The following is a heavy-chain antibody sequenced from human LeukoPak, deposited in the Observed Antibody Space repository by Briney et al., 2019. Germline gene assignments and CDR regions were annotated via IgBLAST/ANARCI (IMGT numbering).Heavy chain of an antibody. CDR3: ARDGGGSGWYPYYFDN. J-gene: IGHJ4*01. CDR2: INSVGSST. Sequence: GGSLRLSCAASGFTFSSFWMHWVRQAPGKGLVWVSRINSVGSSTSYADSVKGRFTISRDNSKNTLYLQMNSLRAEDTAVYYCARDGGGSGWYPYYFDNWGQEPWSPSPQ. D-gene: IGHD6-19*01. V-gene: IGHV3-74*01. CDR1: GFTFSSFW.